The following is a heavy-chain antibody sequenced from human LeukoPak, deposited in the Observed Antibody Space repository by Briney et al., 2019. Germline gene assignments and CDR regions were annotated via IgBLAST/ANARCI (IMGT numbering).Heavy chain of an antibody. CDR1: GDSITSTYYY. CDR3: ARAGTRRGYSYGPFDY. J-gene: IGHJ4*02. D-gene: IGHD5-18*01. Sequence: ASETLSLTCTVSGDSITSTYYYWTWIRQPPGKGLEWIGYIYYSGSTNYNPSLKSRVTISVDTSKNQFSLKLSSVTAADTAVYYCARAGTRRGYSYGPFDYWGQGTLVTVSS. CDR2: IYYSGST. V-gene: IGHV4-61*01.